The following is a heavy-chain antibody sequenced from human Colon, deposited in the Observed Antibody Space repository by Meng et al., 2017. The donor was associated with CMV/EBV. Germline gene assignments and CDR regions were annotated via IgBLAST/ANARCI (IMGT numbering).Heavy chain of an antibody. J-gene: IGHJ6*02. CDR1: GDSISTNSAA. CDR2: TYYGSSRSNWYN. Sequence: SQTPSLTCAVSGDSISTNSAAWNWIRLSPTRGLEWLGRTYYGSSRSNWYNDYALSVKGRITISPDASKNQFSLQLNSVTPEDTAVYYCARVLLWFGGRQYYGMDVWGRGTTVTVSS. CDR3: ARVLLWFGGRQYYGMDV. D-gene: IGHD3-10*01. V-gene: IGHV6-1*01.